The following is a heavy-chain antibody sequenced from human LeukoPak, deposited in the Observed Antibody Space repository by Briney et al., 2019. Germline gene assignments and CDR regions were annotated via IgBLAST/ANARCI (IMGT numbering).Heavy chain of an antibody. CDR2: IIPIFGTA. V-gene: IGHV1-69*05. CDR1: GGTFSSYA. D-gene: IGHD3-3*01. J-gene: IGHJ4*02. Sequence: ASVKVSCKASGGTFSSYAISWVRQAPGQGLEWMGGIIPIFGTANYAQKFQGRVTITTDESTSTAYMELSSLRSEDTAVYYCARHVDYAFWSGYPDYWGQGTLVTVCS. CDR3: ARHVDYAFWSGYPDY.